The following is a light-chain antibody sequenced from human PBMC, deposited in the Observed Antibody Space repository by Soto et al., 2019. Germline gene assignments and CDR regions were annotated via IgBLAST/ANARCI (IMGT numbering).Light chain of an antibody. CDR2: EVS. CDR1: SSDVGGYNY. Sequence: QSVLTQPPSASVYPGQSVTISCTGTSSDVGGYNYVSWYQQHPGKAPKLMIYEVSKRPSGVPDRFSGSKSGNTASLTVSGLQAEDEADYDCSSYAGSNNVVFGGGTKLTVL. J-gene: IGLJ2*01. V-gene: IGLV2-8*01. CDR3: SSYAGSNNVV.